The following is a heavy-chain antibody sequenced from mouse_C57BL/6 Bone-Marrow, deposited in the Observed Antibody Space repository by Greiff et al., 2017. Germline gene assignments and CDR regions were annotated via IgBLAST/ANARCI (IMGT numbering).Heavy chain of an antibody. Sequence: EVKLVESGAELVRPGSSVKMSCKTSGYTFTSYGINWVKQRPGQGLEWIGYIYIGNGYTEYNEKFKGKATLTSDTSSSTAYMQLSSLTSEDSAIYFCARWADYYGSSYWYFDVWGTGTTVTVSS. J-gene: IGHJ1*03. CDR2: IYIGNGYT. CDR1: GYTFTSYG. V-gene: IGHV1-58*01. D-gene: IGHD1-1*01. CDR3: ARWADYYGSSYWYFDV.